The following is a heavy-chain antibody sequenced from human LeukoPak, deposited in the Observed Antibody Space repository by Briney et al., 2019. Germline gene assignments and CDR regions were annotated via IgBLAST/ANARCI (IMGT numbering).Heavy chain of an antibody. CDR1: GDSISGYY. CDR2: INHSGST. J-gene: IGHJ5*02. D-gene: IGHD3-22*01. Sequence: SETLSLTCTVSGDSISGYYWSWIRQPPGKGLEWIGEINHSGSTNYNPSLKSRVTISVDTSKNQFSLKLSSVTAADTAVYYCARRRPVRGYYDSTPNWFDPWGQGTLVTVSS. V-gene: IGHV4-34*01. CDR3: ARRRPVRGYYDSTPNWFDP.